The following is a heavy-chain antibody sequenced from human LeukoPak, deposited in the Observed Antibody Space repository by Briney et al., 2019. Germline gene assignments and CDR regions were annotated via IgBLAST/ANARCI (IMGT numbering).Heavy chain of an antibody. D-gene: IGHD3-22*01. CDR2: IYHSGST. V-gene: IGHV4-38-2*02. CDR3: ARDRGSYDSSGYYYD. Sequence: SETLSLTCTVSGYSISSGYYWGWIRQPPGKGLEWIGSIYHSGSTYYNPSLKSRVTISVDMSKNQFSLKLTSVTAADTAVYYCARDRGSYDSSGYYYDWGQGTLVTVSS. J-gene: IGHJ4*02. CDR1: GYSISSGYY.